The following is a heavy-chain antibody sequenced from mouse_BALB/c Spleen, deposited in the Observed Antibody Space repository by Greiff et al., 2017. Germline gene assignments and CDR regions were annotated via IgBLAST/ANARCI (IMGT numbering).Heavy chain of an antibody. CDR1: GFSLTSYG. V-gene: IGHV2-9*02. CDR3: AREFQLGLYYAMDY. Sequence: VKVVESGPGLVAPSQSLSITCTVSGFSLTSYGVHWVRQPPGKGLEWLGVIWAGGSTNYNSALMSRLSISKDNSKSQVFLKMNSLQTDDTAMYYCAREFQLGLYYAMDYWGQGTSVTVSS. CDR2: IWAGGST. J-gene: IGHJ4*01. D-gene: IGHD4-1*02.